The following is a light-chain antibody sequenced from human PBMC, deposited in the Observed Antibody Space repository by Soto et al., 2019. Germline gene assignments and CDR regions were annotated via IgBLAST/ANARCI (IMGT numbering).Light chain of an antibody. CDR3: AAWDDNLSGLYV. V-gene: IGLV1-47*01. CDR1: ASTIGRNY. CDR2: RNS. Sequence: SLRTQAPPASWTPRERVPISCFGSASTIGRNYVYWYQQLPGTAPKLLIYRNSQRPSGVPDRFSGSKSGTSASLAISGLRSEDEADYYCAAWDDNLSGLYVFGAGTKVTVL. J-gene: IGLJ1*01.